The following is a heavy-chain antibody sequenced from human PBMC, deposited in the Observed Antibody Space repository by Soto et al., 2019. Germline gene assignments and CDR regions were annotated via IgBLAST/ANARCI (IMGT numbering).Heavy chain of an antibody. J-gene: IGHJ4*02. CDR2: IWYDGSNK. Sequence: QVQLVESGGGVVQPGRSLRLSCAASGFTFSSYGMHWVRQAPGKGLEWVAVIWYDGSNKYYADSVKGRFTISRDNSKNMLYLQMNSLRDEDTAVYYCAREDYGSGSFDYWGQGPLVTVSS. CDR1: GFTFSSYG. V-gene: IGHV3-33*01. D-gene: IGHD3-10*01. CDR3: AREDYGSGSFDY.